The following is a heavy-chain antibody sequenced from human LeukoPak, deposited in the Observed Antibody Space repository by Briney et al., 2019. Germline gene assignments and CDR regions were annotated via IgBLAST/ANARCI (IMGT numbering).Heavy chain of an antibody. CDR3: AAGRDMVVVPAAMRVPVSWFDP. CDR2: IVVGSGNT. Sequence: AGSVKVSCKASGFIFTSSAVQWVRQARGQRLEWIGWIVVGSGNTNYAQKFQERVTITRDMSTSTAYMELSSLRSEDTAVYYCAAGRDMVVVPAAMRVPVSWFDPWGQGTLVTVSS. D-gene: IGHD2-2*01. J-gene: IGHJ5*02. CDR1: GFIFTSSA. V-gene: IGHV1-58*01.